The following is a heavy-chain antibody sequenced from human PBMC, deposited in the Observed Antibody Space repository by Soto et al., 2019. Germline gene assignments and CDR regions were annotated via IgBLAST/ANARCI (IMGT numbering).Heavy chain of an antibody. V-gene: IGHV3-73*02. J-gene: IGHJ5*02. Sequence: EVQLVESGGGLVQPGGSLKLSCAASGFTFSGSDMHWVRQASGKGLEWVGRIRSRANSFATAYAASVKGRFTISRDDSKNTAYLQMNSLKSEDTAVYYCTRRVEDYHASGDFDPWGQGTLVTVSS. CDR2: IRSRANSFAT. D-gene: IGHD3-10*01. CDR1: GFTFSGSD. CDR3: TRRVEDYHASGDFDP.